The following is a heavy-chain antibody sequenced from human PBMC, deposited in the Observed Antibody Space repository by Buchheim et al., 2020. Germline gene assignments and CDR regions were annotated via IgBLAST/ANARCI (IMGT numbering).Heavy chain of an antibody. V-gene: IGHV3-23*01. CDR3: AKGAVSGSSSYHGMDV. D-gene: IGHD1-26*01. Sequence: EVQLLESGGGLVQAVGSLRLSCSASGFTFNSYGMNWVRQAPGKGLEWVSVIIGSGATTYYTDSVKGRFTISSDNSKKTLYLQMNSLRAEDTAIYYCAKGAVSGSSSYHGMDVWGQGTT. CDR2: IIGSGATT. CDR1: GFTFNSYG. J-gene: IGHJ6*02.